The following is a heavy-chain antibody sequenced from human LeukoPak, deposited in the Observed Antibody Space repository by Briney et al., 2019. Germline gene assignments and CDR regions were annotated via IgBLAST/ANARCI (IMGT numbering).Heavy chain of an antibody. Sequence: PGGSLRLSCAASGFTFRSYWMAWVRQAPGKGLEWVANIKEDESAKHQPDSVKGRFTISRDNAQNSVYLQMSSLRGEDTAVYYCARDVGGSLDYWGQGTLVTVSS. CDR1: GFTFRSYW. CDR3: ARDVGGSLDY. CDR2: IKEDESAK. V-gene: IGHV3-7*01. J-gene: IGHJ4*02. D-gene: IGHD1-26*01.